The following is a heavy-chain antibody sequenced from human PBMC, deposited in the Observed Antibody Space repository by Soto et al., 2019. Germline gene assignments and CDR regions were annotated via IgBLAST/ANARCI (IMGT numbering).Heavy chain of an antibody. CDR1: GITFSSYW. J-gene: IGHJ4*02. V-gene: IGHV3-74*01. CDR2: IKSDGSSI. CDR3: LTNPGH. D-gene: IGHD3-10*01. Sequence: DVQLMESGGGLVQPGGSLRLSCAASGITFSSYWMDWVRQAPGKGLVWVSRIKSDGSSISYADSVEGRFTISRDNVKNTPYLQMNSLRADDTAVYDCLTNPGHWGQGTLVTVSS.